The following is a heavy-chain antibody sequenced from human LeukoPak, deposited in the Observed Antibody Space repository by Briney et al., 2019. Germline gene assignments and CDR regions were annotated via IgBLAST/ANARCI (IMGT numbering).Heavy chain of an antibody. J-gene: IGHJ4*02. CDR2: IYHSGST. CDR1: GGSISSSTYY. CDR3: VRGSTLRHYQY. Sequence: PSETLSLTCTVSGGSISSSTYYWGWIRRPPGKGLEWIGSIYHSGSTYYNPSLKSRVTVSVDTSKNQFSLNLSSVTAADTAVYYCVRGSTLRHYQYWGQGTLVTVSS. D-gene: IGHD3-16*01. V-gene: IGHV4-39*01.